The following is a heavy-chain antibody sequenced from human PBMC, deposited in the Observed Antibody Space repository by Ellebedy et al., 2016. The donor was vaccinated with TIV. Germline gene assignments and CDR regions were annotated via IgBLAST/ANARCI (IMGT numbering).Heavy chain of an antibody. J-gene: IGHJ4*02. CDR2: IYYSGST. CDR3: ARPPIVGGTVAFDY. CDR1: GDSISSRSYY. V-gene: IGHV4-39*01. Sequence: MPSETLSLTCTVSGDSISSRSYYWGWIRQLPGTGLEWIGRIYYSGSTYYNPSLKSRVTISVDTSKNQFSLKLSSVIAADTAAYYCARPPIVGGTVAFDYWGQGILVTVSS. D-gene: IGHD1-26*01.